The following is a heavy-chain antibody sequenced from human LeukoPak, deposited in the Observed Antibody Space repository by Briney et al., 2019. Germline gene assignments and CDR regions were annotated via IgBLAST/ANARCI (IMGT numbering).Heavy chain of an antibody. CDR1: GYTLTELS. Sequence: ASVKLSCKVSGYTLTELSLHWVRHAPGKGLEWMGRFDPEDGETIYARKFQGRVTMAEDTSTDTAYMELSSLRSEDTAVYFCAVSLTTGGYYGMDVWGQGTTVTVSS. D-gene: IGHD1-1*01. V-gene: IGHV1-24*01. J-gene: IGHJ6*02. CDR3: AVSLTTGGYYGMDV. CDR2: FDPEDGET.